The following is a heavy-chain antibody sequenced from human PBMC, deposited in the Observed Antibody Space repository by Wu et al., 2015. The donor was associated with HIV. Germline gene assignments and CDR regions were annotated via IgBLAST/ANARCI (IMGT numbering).Heavy chain of an antibody. CDR3: ARGYGSLSVGE. CDR2: INYSGAT. CDR1: WDLQWLL. J-gene: IGHJ4*02. Sequence: QVQLQQWGDRTVEAFGDPVPHLRCVWWDLQWLLLELDSPVSRKGLQWIGEINYSGATMYHPSLKSRVTISVDTSKNQFSLRLTSLTAADTGIYYCARGYGSLSVGEWGQGTPVTVSS. D-gene: IGHD6-6*01. V-gene: IGHV4-34*01.